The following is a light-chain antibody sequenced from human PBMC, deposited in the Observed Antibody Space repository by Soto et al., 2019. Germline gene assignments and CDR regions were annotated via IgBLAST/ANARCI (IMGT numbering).Light chain of an antibody. V-gene: IGKV3-20*01. J-gene: IGKJ5*01. CDR3: QQYGSSAPIT. CDR1: QSVSSS. Sequence: EIVMTQSPATLSVSPGERATLSCRASQSVSSSLAWYQQKPGQAPRLLIYGASTRATGIPARFSGSGSGTDFTLTISRLEPEDFALYDGQQYGSSAPITFGQGTRLEIK. CDR2: GAS.